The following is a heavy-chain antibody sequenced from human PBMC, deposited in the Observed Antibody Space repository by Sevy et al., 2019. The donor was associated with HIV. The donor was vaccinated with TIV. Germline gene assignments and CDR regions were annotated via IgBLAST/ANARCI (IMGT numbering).Heavy chain of an antibody. CDR2: ISYDGSNK. V-gene: IGHV3-30-3*01. CDR3: ARDNSGYFDY. Sequence: GGSLRLSCAASGFTFSSYAMHWVRQAPGKGLEWVAVISYDGSNKYYADSVKGRFTISRDNSKNTLYLQMNSLRAEDTAVYYCARDNSGYFDYWGQGTLVTASS. J-gene: IGHJ4*02. CDR1: GFTFSSYA.